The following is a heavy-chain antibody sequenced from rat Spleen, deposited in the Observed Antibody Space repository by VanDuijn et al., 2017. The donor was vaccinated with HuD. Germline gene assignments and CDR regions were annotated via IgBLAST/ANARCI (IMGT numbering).Heavy chain of an antibody. J-gene: IGHJ2*01. Sequence: QVQLKESGPGLVQPSQTLSLTCTVSGLSLTSNSVSWIRQPPGKGLEWMGLIWSNGGTDYNSAIKSRLSISRDTSKSQVFLKMNSLQTEDTAMYFCARGGTIAAIFDYWGQGVMVTVSS. V-gene: IGHV2-47*01. CDR1: GLSLTSNS. CDR2: IWSNGGT. CDR3: ARGGTIAAIFDY. D-gene: IGHD1-2*01.